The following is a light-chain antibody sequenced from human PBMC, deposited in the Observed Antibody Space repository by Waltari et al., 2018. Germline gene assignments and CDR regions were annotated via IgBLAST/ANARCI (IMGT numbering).Light chain of an antibody. CDR2: DVT. CDR1: GPGLGRSHY. J-gene: IGLJ3*02. V-gene: IGLV2-14*03. CDR3: ASYIAASTLV. Sequence: QSAPTQPASVSGSPGPSLTIPCPRSGPGLGRSHYVSWYQHYPDQAPRLTIYDVTNRPSGVSDRFSGSKSGNTASLTISGLQPEDEADYYCASYIAASTLVFGGGTRLTVV.